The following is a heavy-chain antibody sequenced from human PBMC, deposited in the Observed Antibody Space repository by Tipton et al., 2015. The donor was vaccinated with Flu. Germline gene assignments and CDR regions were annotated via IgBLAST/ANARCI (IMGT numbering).Heavy chain of an antibody. CDR3: VRQESGTTGGDY. V-gene: IGHV4-38-2*02. Sequence: TLSLTCTVSGFSISSPYYWGWIRQPPGKRLEWIGSIYHSENTYYNPSLQSRVTISIEVSRDQFSLNLRSVTAADTAVYYCVRQESGTTGGDYWGQGTLVTVSA. D-gene: IGHD1-26*01. CDR2: IYHSENT. CDR1: GFSISSPYY. J-gene: IGHJ4*02.